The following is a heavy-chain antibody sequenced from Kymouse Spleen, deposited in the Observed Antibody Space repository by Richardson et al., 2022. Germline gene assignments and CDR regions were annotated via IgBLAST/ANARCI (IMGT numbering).Heavy chain of an antibody. CDR2: IYYSGST. V-gene: IGHV4-39*01. J-gene: IGHJ6*02. Sequence: QLQLQESGPGLVKPSETLSLTCTVSGGSISSSSYYWGWIRQPPGKGLEWIGSIYYSGSTYYNPSLKSRVTISVDTSKNQFSLKLSSVTAADTAVYYCARGSSTYYYYGMDVWGQGTTVTVSS. D-gene: IGHD1-26*01. CDR1: GGSISSSSYY. CDR3: ARGSSTYYYYGMDV.